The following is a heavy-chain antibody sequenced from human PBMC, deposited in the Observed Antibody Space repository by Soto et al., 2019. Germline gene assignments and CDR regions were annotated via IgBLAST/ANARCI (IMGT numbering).Heavy chain of an antibody. CDR1: GGSISNDR. CDR2: IFASGRT. V-gene: IGHV4-4*07. Sequence: PSETLSLTCTVSGGSISNDRWSWVRQPAGKGLEWIGRIFASGRTNYNPSLQSRVTMSADTSKNQFSLTMTSLAAADTAVYYCTRGPFETTAPFYWGQGIQVTVSS. D-gene: IGHD4-17*01. J-gene: IGHJ4*02. CDR3: TRGPFETTAPFY.